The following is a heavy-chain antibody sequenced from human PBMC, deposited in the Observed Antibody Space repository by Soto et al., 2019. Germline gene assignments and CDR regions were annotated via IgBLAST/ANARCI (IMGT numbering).Heavy chain of an antibody. CDR1: GYTFNSYG. Sequence: GASVKVSCKASGYTFNSYGSSWVRQAPGQGHEWMGWISAYNGNTNYSQKIQGRVTMTTATSTSTAYMELRSLRSDDTAVYYCARDRSRGYSYGATPYYYYRMDVWGQGTTVTVSS. D-gene: IGHD5-18*01. J-gene: IGHJ6*02. CDR3: ARDRSRGYSYGATPYYYYRMDV. V-gene: IGHV1-18*01. CDR2: ISAYNGNT.